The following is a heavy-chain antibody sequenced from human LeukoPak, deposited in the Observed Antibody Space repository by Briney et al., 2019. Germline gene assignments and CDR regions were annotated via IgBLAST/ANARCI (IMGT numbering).Heavy chain of an antibody. CDR3: ARPAASITIFGVVNYYYYGMDV. D-gene: IGHD3-3*01. CDR2: IIPILGIA. Sequence: SVKVSCKASGGTFSSYAISWVRQAPGQGLEWMGRIIPILGIANYAQKFQGRVTITADKSTSTAYMELSSLRSEDTAVYYCARPAASITIFGVVNYYYYGMDVWGQGTTVTVSS. CDR1: GGTFSSYA. J-gene: IGHJ6*02. V-gene: IGHV1-69*04.